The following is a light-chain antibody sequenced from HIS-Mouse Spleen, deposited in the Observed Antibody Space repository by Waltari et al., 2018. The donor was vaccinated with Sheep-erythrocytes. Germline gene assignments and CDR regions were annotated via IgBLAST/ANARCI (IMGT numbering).Light chain of an antibody. CDR1: QSVSSY. Sequence: EIVLPQSPATLALSPGERATLSCRASQSVSSYLAWYQQKPGQAPRLLIYDASNRATGIPARFSGSGSGTDFTLTISSLEPEDFAVYYCQQRSNWPQPWTFGQGTKVEIK. CDR2: DAS. CDR3: QQRSNWPQPWT. J-gene: IGKJ1*01. V-gene: IGKV3-11*01.